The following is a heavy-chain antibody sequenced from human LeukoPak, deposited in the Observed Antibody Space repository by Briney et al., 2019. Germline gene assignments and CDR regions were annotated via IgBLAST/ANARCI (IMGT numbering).Heavy chain of an antibody. Sequence: QTSETLSLTCAVYGGSFSGYYWSWIRQPPGEGLEWIGEVNHSGSTNYNPSLKSRVTISVDTSKNQFSLKLSSVTAADTAVYYCASTDQYSSSSGTNFDYWGQGTLVTVSS. J-gene: IGHJ4*02. V-gene: IGHV4-34*01. CDR3: ASTDQYSSSSGTNFDY. CDR2: VNHSGST. CDR1: GGSFSGYY. D-gene: IGHD6-6*01.